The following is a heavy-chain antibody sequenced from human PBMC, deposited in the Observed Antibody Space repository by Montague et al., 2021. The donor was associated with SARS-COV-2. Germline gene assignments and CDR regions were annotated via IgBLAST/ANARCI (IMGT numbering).Heavy chain of an antibody. CDR3: ARDRIQIWSGRWFDP. D-gene: IGHD5-18*01. V-gene: IGHV4-39*01. Sequence: SETLSLTCTVSGGSISSSSYHWGWIRQPPGKGLEWIGNIYYSGSTYYNPSLKSRVTISVDTSKNQFSLKLSSVTAADPAVYYCARDRIQIWSGRWFDPWGQGTLVTVSS. CDR1: GGSISSSSYH. J-gene: IGHJ5*02. CDR2: IYYSGST.